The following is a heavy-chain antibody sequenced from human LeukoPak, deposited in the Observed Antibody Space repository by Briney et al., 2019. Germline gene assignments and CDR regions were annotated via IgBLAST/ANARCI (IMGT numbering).Heavy chain of an antibody. V-gene: IGHV4-39*01. J-gene: IGHJ4*02. CDR1: GGSISSSSYY. D-gene: IGHD6-6*01. CDR3: ARSGLAARPGDY. CDR2: IYYSGST. Sequence: KTSETLSLTCTVSGGSISSSSYYWGWIRQPPGKGLEWIGSIYYSGSTYYNPSLKSRVTISVDTSKNQFSLKLSSVTAAGTAVYYCARSGLAARPGDYWGQGTLVTVSS.